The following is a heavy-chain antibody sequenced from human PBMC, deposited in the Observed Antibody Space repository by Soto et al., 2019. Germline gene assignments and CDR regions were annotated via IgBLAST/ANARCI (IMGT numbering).Heavy chain of an antibody. Sequence: QLQLQESGSGLVKPSQTLSLTCAVSGGSISSGGYSWSWIRQPPGEGLEWIGYISHSGSTDYNPSRLSRVSITVDRSKKKFSPKLSSVTAAHTAVYYCARGMTTVTTLDYWGQGTPVTVSS. D-gene: IGHD4-4*01. CDR2: ISHSGST. CDR1: GGSISSGGYS. J-gene: IGHJ4*02. CDR3: ARGMTTVTTLDY. V-gene: IGHV4-30-2*01.